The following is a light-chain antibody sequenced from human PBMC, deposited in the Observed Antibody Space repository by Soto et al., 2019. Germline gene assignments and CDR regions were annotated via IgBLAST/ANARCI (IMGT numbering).Light chain of an antibody. V-gene: IGLV2-14*01. CDR3: CSSTSSNTYV. J-gene: IGLJ1*01. Sequence: QSALTQPAFVSGSPGQSITISCTGTSSDVGGYTYVSWYQQHPGKAPKLMIYDVSYRPSGVSNRFSGSKSGNTASLTISGLQPEDEADYYCCSSTSSNTYVFGTGTKLTVL. CDR2: DVS. CDR1: SSDVGGYTY.